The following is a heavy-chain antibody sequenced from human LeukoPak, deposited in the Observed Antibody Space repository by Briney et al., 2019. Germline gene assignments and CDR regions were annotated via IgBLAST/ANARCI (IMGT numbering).Heavy chain of an antibody. J-gene: IGHJ4*02. CDR2: VYYSGST. Sequence: SETLSLTCTVSNDSINNYYWNWLRQPPGKGLEGVGYVYYSGSTNYSPSLKSRVTISMDTSKNQFSLRLSSVTAADTAVYYCARGGEGYPLPHYFDYWGQGTLVTVSS. CDR3: ARGGEGYPLPHYFDY. V-gene: IGHV4-59*01. CDR1: NDSINNYY. D-gene: IGHD5-18*01.